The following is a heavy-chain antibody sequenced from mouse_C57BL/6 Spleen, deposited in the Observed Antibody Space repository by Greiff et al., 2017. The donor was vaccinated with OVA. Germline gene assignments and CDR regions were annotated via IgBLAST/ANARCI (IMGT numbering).Heavy chain of an antibody. Sequence: EVKLMESGGGLVKPGGSLKLSCAASGFTFSDYGMHWVRQAPEKGLEWVAYISSGSSTIYYADTVKGRFTISRDNAKNTLFLQMTSLRSEDTAMYYCAREGLRNFDYWGQGTTLTVSS. CDR1: GFTFSDYG. V-gene: IGHV5-17*01. D-gene: IGHD2-4*01. CDR3: AREGLRNFDY. CDR2: ISSGSSTI. J-gene: IGHJ2*01.